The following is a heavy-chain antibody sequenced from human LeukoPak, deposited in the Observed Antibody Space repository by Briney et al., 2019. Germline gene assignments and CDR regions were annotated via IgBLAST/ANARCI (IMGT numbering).Heavy chain of an antibody. CDR1: GYSFTSYW. V-gene: IGHV5-51*01. Sequence: GGPLKISCQGSGYSFTSYWIGWVRQLPGKGLEWMGIIYPGDSYTRYSPSFQGQVTSSADKSISTAYLQWSSLKASDTAMYYCARLHDYGDYGGGYWYFDLWGRGTLVTVSS. D-gene: IGHD4-17*01. CDR3: ARLHDYGDYGGGYWYFDL. CDR2: IYPGDSYT. J-gene: IGHJ2*01.